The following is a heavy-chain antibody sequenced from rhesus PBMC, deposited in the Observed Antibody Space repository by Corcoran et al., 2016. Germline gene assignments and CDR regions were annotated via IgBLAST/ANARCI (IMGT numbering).Heavy chain of an antibody. CDR2: ISGSGGST. V-gene: IGHV4-173*01. J-gene: IGHJ4*01. CDR1: GGSISCNY. Sequence: QLQLQESGPGLVKPSETLSLTCAVSGGSISCNYWSWIRQPPGKGLEWSGRISGSGGSTDYNPHLKRRVTISSDTCENQFSLKLVYECAAVTAGYCCWGEDIAAGFDYWGQGVLVTVSS. D-gene: IGHD6-25*01. CDR3: WGEDIAAGFDY.